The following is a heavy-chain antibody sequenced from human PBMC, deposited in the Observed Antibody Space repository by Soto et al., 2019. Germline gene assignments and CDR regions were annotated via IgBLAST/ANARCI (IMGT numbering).Heavy chain of an antibody. CDR3: SKDAKYCSSTSCYVSFLDY. V-gene: IGHV3-30*18. J-gene: IGHJ4*02. CDR1: GFTFSSYG. CDR2: ISYDGSNK. D-gene: IGHD2-2*01. Sequence: GGSLRLSCAASGFTFSSYGMHWVRQAPGKGLEWVAVISYDGSNKYYADSVKGRFTISRDNSKNTLYLQMNSLRAEDTAVYYCSKDAKYCSSTSCYVSFLDYWGQGTLVTVSS.